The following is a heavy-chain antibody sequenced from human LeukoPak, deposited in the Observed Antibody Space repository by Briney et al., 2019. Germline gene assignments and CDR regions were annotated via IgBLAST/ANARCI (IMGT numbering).Heavy chain of an antibody. J-gene: IGHJ3*02. CDR2: IYYSGST. Sequence: PETLSLTCTVSGGSISSYYWSWIRQPPGKGLEWIGYIYYSGSTNYNPSLKSRVTISVDTSKNQFSLKLSSVTAADTAVYYCARDLAVYDSSGYFEDDAFDIWGQGTMVTVSS. D-gene: IGHD3-22*01. CDR1: GGSISSYY. CDR3: ARDLAVYDSSGYFEDDAFDI. V-gene: IGHV4-59*01.